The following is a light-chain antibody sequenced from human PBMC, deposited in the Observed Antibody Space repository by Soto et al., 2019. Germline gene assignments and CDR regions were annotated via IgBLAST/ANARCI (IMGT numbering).Light chain of an antibody. V-gene: IGKV1-5*01. CDR2: DAS. CDR3: QQYNSYWT. Sequence: DIPMSQSPSTLSASVGDRVTITCRASQSISSWLAWYQQKPGKAPKLLIYDASSLEGGVPSRFSGSGSGTEFALTISSLQPDDFATYYCQQYNSYWTFGQGTKVDIK. CDR1: QSISSW. J-gene: IGKJ1*01.